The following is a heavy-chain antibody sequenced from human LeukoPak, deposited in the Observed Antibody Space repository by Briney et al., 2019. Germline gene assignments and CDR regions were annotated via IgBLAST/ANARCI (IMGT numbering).Heavy chain of an antibody. Sequence: SETLSLTCAVYGGSFSGYYWSWIRQPPGKGLEWIGEINHSGSTNYNPSLKSRVTISVDTSKNQFSLKLSSVTAADTAVYYCARGISYYGSGRDYGMDVWGKGTTVTVSS. CDR1: GGSFSGYY. J-gene: IGHJ6*04. V-gene: IGHV4-34*01. CDR3: ARGISYYGSGRDYGMDV. CDR2: INHSGST. D-gene: IGHD3-10*01.